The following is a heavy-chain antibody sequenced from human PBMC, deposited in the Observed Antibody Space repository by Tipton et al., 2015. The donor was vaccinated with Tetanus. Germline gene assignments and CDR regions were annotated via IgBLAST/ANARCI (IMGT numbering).Heavy chain of an antibody. J-gene: IGHJ5*02. Sequence: TLSLTCSVSGVSIRGGDYYWSWIRHPPGKGLEWVGYISDTGTTYYNPSLKSRLTISSDPSRGQFSLKLTSVTAADTAVYYCARGGYFYDNHFDPWGQGTPVTVS. D-gene: IGHD5-12*01. CDR2: ISDTGTT. CDR3: ARGGYFYDNHFDP. CDR1: GVSIRGGDYY. V-gene: IGHV4-30-4*08.